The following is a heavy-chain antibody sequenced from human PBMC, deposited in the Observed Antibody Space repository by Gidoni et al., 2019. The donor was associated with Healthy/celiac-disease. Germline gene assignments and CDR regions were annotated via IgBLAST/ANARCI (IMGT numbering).Heavy chain of an antibody. Sequence: EVQLVESGGGLVKPGGSLRLSPAASGFPLRNDWMNWVRQAPGKGLEWVGRIKSKTDGGTTDYAAPVKGRFTISRDDSKNTLYLQMNSLKTEDTAVYYCTTGYYYGSGSYYYFDYWGQGTLVTVSS. V-gene: IGHV3-15*07. D-gene: IGHD3-10*01. J-gene: IGHJ4*02. CDR1: GFPLRNDW. CDR2: IKSKTDGGTT. CDR3: TTGYYYGSGSYYYFDY.